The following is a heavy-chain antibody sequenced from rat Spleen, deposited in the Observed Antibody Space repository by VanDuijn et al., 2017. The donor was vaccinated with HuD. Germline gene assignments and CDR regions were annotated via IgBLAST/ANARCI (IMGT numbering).Heavy chain of an antibody. CDR2: ISPSGGST. V-gene: IGHV5-25*01. CDR3: ARQEDYGGYSRDYFGY. CDR1: GFTFSDYY. Sequence: EVQLVESDGGLVQPGRSLKLSCEVSGFTFSDYYMAWVRQAPTKGLEWVASISPSGGSTNSRDSVKGRFTISRDNTKSTLYLQISSLRSEDTATYYCARQEDYGGYSRDYFGYWGQGVVVTVSS. D-gene: IGHD1-11*01. J-gene: IGHJ2*01.